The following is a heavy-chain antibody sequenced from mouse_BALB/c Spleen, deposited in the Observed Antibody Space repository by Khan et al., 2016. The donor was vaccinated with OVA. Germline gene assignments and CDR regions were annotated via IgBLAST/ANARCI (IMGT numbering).Heavy chain of an antibody. J-gene: IGHJ4*01. Sequence: QIQLVQSGPELKKPGETVKISCKASGYTFTNYGMNWVKQAPGKGLKWMGFINTYTGEPTYADDFKGRFAFSLETSSSTAYLQINNLKTEDTSNYCGASVWYSGTMDYWGQGTTVTVSS. CDR3: ASVWYSGTMDY. D-gene: IGHD1-1*02. CDR2: INTYTGEP. V-gene: IGHV9-3-1*01. CDR1: GYTFTNYG.